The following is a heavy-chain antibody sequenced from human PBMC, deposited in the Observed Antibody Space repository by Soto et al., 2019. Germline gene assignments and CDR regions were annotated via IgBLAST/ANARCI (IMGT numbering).Heavy chain of an antibody. V-gene: IGHV2-5*02. D-gene: IGHD6-6*01. Sequence: QITLKESGPTLVKPTQTLTLTCTFSGFSLSTSGVGVGWIRQPPGKALEWLALIYWDDDKRYSPSLKSRLTINKDTSKNQVVLTMTNMDPVDTATYYCAPTLLEYSSSSGFDYWGQGTLVTVSS. CDR3: APTLLEYSSSSGFDY. CDR2: IYWDDDK. J-gene: IGHJ4*02. CDR1: GFSLSTSGVG.